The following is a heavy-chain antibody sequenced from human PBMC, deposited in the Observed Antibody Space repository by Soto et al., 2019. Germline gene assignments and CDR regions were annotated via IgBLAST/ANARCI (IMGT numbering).Heavy chain of an antibody. CDR3: ARGYTIFGVVIIPYYYYGMDV. Sequence: SETLSLTCAVYGGSSSGYYWSWLRQPPGKGLEWIGEINHSGSTNYNPSLKSRVTISVDTSKNQVSLKLSSVTAADTDVYYCARGYTIFGVVIIPYYYYGMDVWGQGTTVT. D-gene: IGHD3-3*01. V-gene: IGHV4-34*01. CDR2: INHSGST. J-gene: IGHJ6*02. CDR1: GGSSSGYY.